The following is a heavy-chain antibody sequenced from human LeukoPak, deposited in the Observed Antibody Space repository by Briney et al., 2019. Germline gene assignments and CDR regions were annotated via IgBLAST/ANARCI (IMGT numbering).Heavy chain of an antibody. D-gene: IGHD2-2*02. CDR3: ARRTISCSSTSCYSYFDY. CDR2: IYYSGST. CDR1: GGSISSYY. Sequence: SETLSLTCTVSGGSISSYYWSWIQQPPGKGLEWIGYIYYSGSTNYNPSLKSRVTISVDTSKNQFSLKLSSVTAADTAVYYCARRTISCSSTSCYSYFDYWGQGTLVTVSS. V-gene: IGHV4-59*08. J-gene: IGHJ4*02.